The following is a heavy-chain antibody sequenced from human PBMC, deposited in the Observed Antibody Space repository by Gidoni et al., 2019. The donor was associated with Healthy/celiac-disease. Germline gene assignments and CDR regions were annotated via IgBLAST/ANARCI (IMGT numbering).Heavy chain of an antibody. J-gene: IGHJ4*02. CDR1: GFTFSNAW. V-gene: IGHV3-15*01. Sequence: EVQLVESGGGLVKPGGSLRLSCAASGFTFSNAWMSWVRQAPGKGLEWVGRIKSKTDGGTTDYAAPVKGRFTISRDDSKNTLYLQMNRLKTEDTAVYYCTTSAESRYCSSTSCYVYWGQGTLVTVSS. CDR2: IKSKTDGGTT. D-gene: IGHD2-2*01. CDR3: TTSAESRYCSSTSCYVY.